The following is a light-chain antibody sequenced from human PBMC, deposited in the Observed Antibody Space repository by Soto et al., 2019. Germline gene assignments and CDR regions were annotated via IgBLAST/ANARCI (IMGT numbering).Light chain of an antibody. CDR2: GAS. V-gene: IGKV3-20*01. J-gene: IGKJ2*01. CDR1: QSVNNNY. CDR3: QQYGSSLYP. Sequence: EIVLTQSPGTLSLSPGERATLSCRASQSVNNNYLAWYQQKPGQAPRLLIYGASSRATGIPDRFSGSGAGTDFTLTISRLEPEDFAVYYCQQYGSSLYPFGQGTKLEIK.